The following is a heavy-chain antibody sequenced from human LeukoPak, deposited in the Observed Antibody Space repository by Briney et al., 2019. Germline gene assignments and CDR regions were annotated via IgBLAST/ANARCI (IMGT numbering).Heavy chain of an antibody. CDR1: GYSLTGFY. J-gene: IGHJ6*03. Sequence: ASVKVSCKASGYSLTGFYLYWLRQAPGQGPQWMGWINPNSGDTNYAQKYEGRVSMTRDTSISTAYMELSGLSSDDTAVYYCARGVRRSAGKLHRSGNYYMDVWGKGTTVTVSS. CDR3: ARGVRRSAGKLHRSGNYYMDV. V-gene: IGHV1-2*02. D-gene: IGHD1-1*01. CDR2: INPNSGDT.